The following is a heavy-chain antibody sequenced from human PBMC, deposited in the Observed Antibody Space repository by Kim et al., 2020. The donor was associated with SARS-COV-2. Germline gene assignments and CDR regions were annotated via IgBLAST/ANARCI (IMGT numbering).Heavy chain of an antibody. D-gene: IGHD3-10*01. CDR3: ARAMVRGVIIGYYYGMDV. CDR1: GFTFSSYE. V-gene: IGHV3-48*03. J-gene: IGHJ6*02. CDR2: ISSSGSTI. Sequence: GGSLRLSCAASGFTFSSYEMNWVRQAPGKGLEWVSYISSSGSTIYYADSVKGRFTISRDNAKNSLYLQMNSLRAEDTAVYYCARAMVRGVIIGYYYGMDVSGHGTTFTVSS.